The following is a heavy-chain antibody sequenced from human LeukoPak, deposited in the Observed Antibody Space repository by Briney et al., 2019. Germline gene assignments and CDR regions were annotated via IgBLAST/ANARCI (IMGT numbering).Heavy chain of an antibody. V-gene: IGHV4-39*07. Sequence: SETLSLTCTVSGGSIITSTYNWGWIRQPPGKGLEWIGEINHSGSTNYNPSLKSRVTISVDTSKNQFSLKLSSVTAADTAVYYCARDDFWSGYYAPYYYYGMDVWGQGTTVTVSS. CDR3: ARDDFWSGYYAPYYYYGMDV. J-gene: IGHJ6*02. CDR1: GGSIITSTYN. D-gene: IGHD3-3*01. CDR2: INHSGST.